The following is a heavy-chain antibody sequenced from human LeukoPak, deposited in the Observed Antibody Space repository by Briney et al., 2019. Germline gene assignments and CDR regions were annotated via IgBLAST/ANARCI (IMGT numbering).Heavy chain of an antibody. J-gene: IGHJ6*02. V-gene: IGHV3-7*01. Sequence: PGGSLRLSCAASGFTFSSYWMSWVRQAPGKGLEWVANIKQDGSEKYYVDSVKGRFTISRDNAKNSLYLQMNSLRAEDTAVYYCARGGTLEDSPLGSIPYYYYGMDVWGQGTTVTVSS. CDR2: IKQDGSEK. CDR1: GFTFSSYW. CDR3: ARGGTLEDSPLGSIPYYYYGMDV. D-gene: IGHD3-3*01.